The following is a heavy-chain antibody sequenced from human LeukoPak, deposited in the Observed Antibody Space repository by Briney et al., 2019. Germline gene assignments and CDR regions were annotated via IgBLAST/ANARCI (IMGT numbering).Heavy chain of an antibody. CDR3: ARQGEAAAGQEDYYYYYMDV. V-gene: IGHV4-4*09. CDR1: GGSISSYY. CDR2: IYTSGST. J-gene: IGHJ6*03. D-gene: IGHD6-13*01. Sequence: PSETLSLTCTVSGGSISSYYWSWIRQPPGKGLEWIGYIYTSGSTNYNPSLKSRVTISVDTSKNQFSLKLSSVTAADTAVYYCARQGEAAAGQEDYYYYYMDVWGKGTTVTVSS.